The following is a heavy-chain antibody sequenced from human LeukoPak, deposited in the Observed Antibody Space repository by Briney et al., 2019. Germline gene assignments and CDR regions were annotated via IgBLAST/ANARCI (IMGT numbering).Heavy chain of an antibody. V-gene: IGHV1-58*01. J-gene: IGHJ3*01. D-gene: IGHD3-22*01. CDR1: GFTFTSSA. CDR3: AAEAAYYYDSRDAFDV. Sequence: TSVKVSCKASGFTFTSSAVQWVRQARGQRLEWIGWIVVGSGNTNYARKFQERVTITRDMSTSLVYMELSSLRSEDTAVYYCAAEAAYYYDSRDAFDVWGQGTMVTVSS. CDR2: IVVGSGNT.